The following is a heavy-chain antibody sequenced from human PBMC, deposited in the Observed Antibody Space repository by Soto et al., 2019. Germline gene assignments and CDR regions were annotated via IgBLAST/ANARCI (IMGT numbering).Heavy chain of an antibody. V-gene: IGHV1-2*04. Sequence: GASVPVSCKASGYTFPNYGISWVRDAPGQGLEWMGWINPNSGGTNYARKLQGWVTMTRDTSISTAYMELSRLRSDDTAVYYCARSGWELLQADAFDIWGQGTMVTVSS. CDR3: ARSGWELLQADAFDI. J-gene: IGHJ3*02. CDR2: INPNSGGT. D-gene: IGHD1-26*01. CDR1: GYTFPNYG.